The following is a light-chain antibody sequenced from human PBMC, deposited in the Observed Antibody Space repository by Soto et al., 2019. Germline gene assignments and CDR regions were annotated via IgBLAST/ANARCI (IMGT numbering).Light chain of an antibody. CDR3: HSYDVSLSGPV. CDR2: DNN. CDR1: SSHIGAGYD. J-gene: IGLJ2*01. V-gene: IGLV1-40*01. Sequence: QSVLTQPPSVSGAPGQRVTISCTGSSSHIGAGYDVHWYQQLPGTAPKVLISDNNNRPSGVPDRFSGSKSGTSASLAITGLQAEDEADYYCHSYDVSLSGPVFGGGTKLTVL.